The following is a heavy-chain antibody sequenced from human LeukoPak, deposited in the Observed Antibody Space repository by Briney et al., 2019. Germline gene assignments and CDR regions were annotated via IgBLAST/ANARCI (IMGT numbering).Heavy chain of an antibody. CDR1: GFTFSSYS. J-gene: IGHJ4*02. CDR3: ARARDSSWDY. D-gene: IGHD6-13*01. V-gene: IGHV3-7*03. CDR2: IKDDGSEK. Sequence: GGSLRLSCAASGFTFSSYSMNWVRQAPGKGLEWVANIKDDGSEKYYVDSVKGRFTISRDDAKNSLYLQMNSLRAEDTAVYYCARARDSSWDYWGQGTLVTVSS.